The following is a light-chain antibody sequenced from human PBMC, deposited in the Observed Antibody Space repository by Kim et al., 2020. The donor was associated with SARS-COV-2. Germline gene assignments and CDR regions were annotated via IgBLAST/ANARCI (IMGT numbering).Light chain of an antibody. CDR3: MQALQTPPS. J-gene: IGKJ2*03. Sequence: EPASISCRFSQSLLHNNAYNYLEWYLQKPGQSPQLLMFLASNRASGVPDRFSGSGSGTDFTLKISRVEAEDVGIYYCMQALQTPPSFGQGTKLEI. CDR1: QSLLHNNAYNY. V-gene: IGKV2-28*01. CDR2: LAS.